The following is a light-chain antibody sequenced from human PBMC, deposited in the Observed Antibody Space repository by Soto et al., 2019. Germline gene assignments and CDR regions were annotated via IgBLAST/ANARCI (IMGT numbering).Light chain of an antibody. CDR3: CSYAGSSTLV. J-gene: IGLJ3*02. V-gene: IGLV2-23*02. Sequence: QSALTQPASVSGSPGQSITISCTGTSSDVGSYNLVSWYQQHPGTAPKLMIYDVRQRPSGVAKRFAGSKSGNTASLTISGLQAEDEADYYCCSYAGSSTLVFGGGTKVTVL. CDR1: SSDVGSYNL. CDR2: DVR.